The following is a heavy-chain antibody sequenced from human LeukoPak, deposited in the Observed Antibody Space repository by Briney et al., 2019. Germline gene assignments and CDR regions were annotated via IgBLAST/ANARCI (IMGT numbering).Heavy chain of an antibody. J-gene: IGHJ4*02. D-gene: IGHD2-15*01. CDR1: GFTFSIYW. V-gene: IGHV3-7*05. CDR3: AREDQPRGTFDY. Sequence: GGSLRLSCAASGFTFSIYWMSWVRQAPGKGLEWVANIKQDGSEKYYVDSVKGRFTISRDNAKNSLYQQMNSLRAEDTALYYCAREDQPRGTFDYWGQGILVTVSS. CDR2: IKQDGSEK.